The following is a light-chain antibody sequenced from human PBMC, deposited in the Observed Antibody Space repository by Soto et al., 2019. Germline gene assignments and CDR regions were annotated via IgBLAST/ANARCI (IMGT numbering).Light chain of an antibody. CDR1: QTVRNNY. CDR3: QQRSNWPWT. CDR2: DAS. J-gene: IGKJ1*01. V-gene: IGKV3-11*01. Sequence: EIVLTQSPGTLSLSPGERATLSCRASQTVRNNYLAWYQQKPGQAPRLLIYDASNRATGTPARFSGSGSGTDFTHTISNLEPEDFAVYYCQQRSNWPWTFGQGTKVDIK.